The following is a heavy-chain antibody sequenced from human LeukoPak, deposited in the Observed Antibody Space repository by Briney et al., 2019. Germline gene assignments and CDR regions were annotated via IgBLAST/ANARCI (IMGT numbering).Heavy chain of an antibody. V-gene: IGHV1-8*02. Sequence: ASVKVSCKASGYTFTSYYMHWVRQAPGQGLEWMGWMNPNSGNTGYAQKFQGRVTMTRNTSISTAYMELSSLRSEDTAVYYCATIRGYSYGFDYWGQGTLVTVSS. CDR1: GYTFTSYY. CDR2: MNPNSGNT. CDR3: ATIRGYSYGFDY. D-gene: IGHD5-18*01. J-gene: IGHJ4*02.